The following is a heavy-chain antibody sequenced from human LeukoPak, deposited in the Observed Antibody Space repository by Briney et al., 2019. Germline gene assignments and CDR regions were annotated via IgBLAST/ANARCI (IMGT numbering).Heavy chain of an antibody. Sequence: SETLSLTCTVSGGSISSSSYYWGWIRQPPGKGLEWIGSIYYSGSTYYNPSLKSRVTISVDTSKNQFSLKLSFVTAADTAVYYCARQLGYCSSTSCYADKVDYWGQGTLVTVSS. J-gene: IGHJ4*02. CDR2: IYYSGST. CDR3: ARQLGYCSSTSCYADKVDY. CDR1: GGSISSSSYY. V-gene: IGHV4-39*01. D-gene: IGHD2-2*01.